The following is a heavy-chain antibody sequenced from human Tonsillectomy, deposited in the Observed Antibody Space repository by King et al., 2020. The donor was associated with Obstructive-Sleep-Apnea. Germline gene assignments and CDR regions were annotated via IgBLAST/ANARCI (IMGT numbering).Heavy chain of an antibody. J-gene: IGHJ6*02. V-gene: IGHV3-9*01. CDR3: AKDEGLTMNYGMGV. CDR2: ISWNSGSM. CDR1: GFTFDNYA. Sequence: VQLVESGGGLVQPGRSLRLSCAASGFTFDNYAMHWVRQAPGKGLEWVSGISWNSGSMGYADSVKGRFTISRDNAKNSLYLQMNSLRSEDTALYFCAKDEGLTMNYGMGVWGQGTTVTVSS. D-gene: IGHD3-22*01.